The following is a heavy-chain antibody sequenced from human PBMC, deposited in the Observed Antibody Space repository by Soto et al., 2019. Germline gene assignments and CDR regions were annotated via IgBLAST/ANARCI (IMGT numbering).Heavy chain of an antibody. CDR3: AGMVWFGDLLFDY. CDR1: DDSITIGAYY. D-gene: IGHD3-10*01. J-gene: IGHJ4*02. Sequence: PSDTLSLTCTVSDDSITIGAYYWGLILQPPGKGLEWIGTIQYRGSTYYNPSLKSRVTMSLDTSKNQYSLRLSSVTAADTAVYFCAGMVWFGDLLFDYWGPGTLVTVSS. CDR2: IQYRGST. V-gene: IGHV4-39*01.